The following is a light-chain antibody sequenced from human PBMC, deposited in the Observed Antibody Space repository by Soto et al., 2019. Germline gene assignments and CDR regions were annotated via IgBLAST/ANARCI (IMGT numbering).Light chain of an antibody. CDR3: QQSYSTLPYT. J-gene: IGKJ2*01. CDR1: QSISSY. Sequence: IRMTQSPSSFSASTGDRVTITCRASQSISSYLNWYQQKPGKAPKLLIYAASSLQSGVPSRFSGSGSGTDFTLTISSLQPEDFATYYCQQSYSTLPYTFGQGTRLEIK. CDR2: AAS. V-gene: IGKV1-39*01.